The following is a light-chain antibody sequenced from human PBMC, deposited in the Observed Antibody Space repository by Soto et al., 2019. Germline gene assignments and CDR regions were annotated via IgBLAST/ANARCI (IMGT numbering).Light chain of an antibody. CDR3: QQYDTWPPVT. CDR2: GAS. Sequence: EIVVTQSPATLSVSPGERVTLSCRASQNVDTNLAWYQQIPGQAPRLLIYGASTRATGIPARFSGGGSGTEFTLTISILQSEDFAVYYCQQYDTWPPVTFGPGTKVDIK. J-gene: IGKJ3*01. V-gene: IGKV3-15*01. CDR1: QNVDTN.